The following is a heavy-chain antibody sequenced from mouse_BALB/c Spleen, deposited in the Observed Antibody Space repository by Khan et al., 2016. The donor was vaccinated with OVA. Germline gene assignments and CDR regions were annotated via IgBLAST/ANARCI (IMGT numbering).Heavy chain of an antibody. Sequence: QVQLQQSGAELVRPETSVKMSCKTAGYTFTNYWIGWVKQRPGHGLEWIGDIYPGSGNTHYNEKFKGKASLTADPSSRTAYMHLSSLTSEDSAIDYCARPYYYGSSYDTMDAWGQGTSVTVSS. CDR2: IYPGSGNT. CDR3: ARPYYYGSSYDTMDA. V-gene: IGHV1-63*02. D-gene: IGHD1-1*01. J-gene: IGHJ4*01. CDR1: GYTFTNYW.